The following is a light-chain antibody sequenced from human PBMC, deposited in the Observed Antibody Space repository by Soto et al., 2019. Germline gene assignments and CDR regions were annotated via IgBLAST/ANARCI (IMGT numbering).Light chain of an antibody. CDR3: QSYDNSLLAYV. J-gene: IGLJ2*01. CDR1: SSNIGAGFD. CDR2: AND. Sequence: QAVVTQPPSVSGAPGQRLTISCAGTSSNIGAGFDVHWYQQLPGTAPKLLIYANDDRPSGVPDRFSGSTSGTSASLAITGLQAEDAADYYCQSYDNSLLAYVFGGGTKVTV. V-gene: IGLV1-40*01.